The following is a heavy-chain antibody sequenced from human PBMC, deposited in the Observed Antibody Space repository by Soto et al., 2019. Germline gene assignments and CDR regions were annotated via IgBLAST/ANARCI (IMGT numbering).Heavy chain of an antibody. CDR2: ISGSCGIT. J-gene: IGHJ1*01. D-gene: IGHD6-19*01. CDR3: AKVAYTSGWYGSDEG. Sequence: SLQLSFTASWFTFTSYVMRWVRQAPGQGLEWVSAISGSCGITYYADSVKGRFTISRDNSKNTLYLQMNSLRAEDTAVYYGAKVAYTSGWYGSDEGWGQGTRVTVSS. CDR1: WFTFTSYV. V-gene: IGHV3-23*01.